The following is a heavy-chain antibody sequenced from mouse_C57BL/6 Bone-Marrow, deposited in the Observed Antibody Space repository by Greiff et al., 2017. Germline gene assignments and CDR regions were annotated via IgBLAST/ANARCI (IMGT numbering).Heavy chain of an antibody. V-gene: IGHV14-4*01. CDR1: GFNIKDDY. J-gene: IGHJ1*03. CDR2: IDPENGDT. CDR3: TSFMTTVGAHWYFDV. D-gene: IGHD1-1*01. Sequence: VQLQQSGAELVRPGASVKLSCTASGFNIKDDYMHWVKQRPEQGLEWIGWIDPENGDTEYASKFQGKATITADKSSNTAYLQLSSLTSEDTAVYYCTSFMTTVGAHWYFDVWGTGTTVTVSS.